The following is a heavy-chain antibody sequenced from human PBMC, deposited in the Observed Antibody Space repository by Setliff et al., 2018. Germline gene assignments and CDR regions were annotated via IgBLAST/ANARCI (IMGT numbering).Heavy chain of an antibody. CDR3: ARDPVKQLVNWFDP. D-gene: IGHD3-10*01. V-gene: IGHV4-39*07. J-gene: IGHJ5*02. CDR2: IYYSGST. CDR1: GGSISSGVYY. Sequence: PSETLSLTCNVSGGSISSGVYYWAWIRQSPGKGLEWIGSIYYSGSTYYNPSLKRRATISLDTSKNQFSLKLNSVTAADTAVYYCARDPVKQLVNWFDPWGQGTLVTVSS.